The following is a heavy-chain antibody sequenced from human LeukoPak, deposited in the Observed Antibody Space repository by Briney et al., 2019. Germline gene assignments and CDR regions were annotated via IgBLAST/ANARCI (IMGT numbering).Heavy chain of an antibody. CDR2: ISSSGSTI. CDR3: AMDPYYYDSRGQAGHY. J-gene: IGHJ4*02. CDR1: GFTFSDYY. Sequence: GGSLRLSCAASGFTFSDYYMSWIRQAPGKGLEWVSYISSSGSTIYYADSVKGRFTISRDNAKNSLYLQMNSLRAEDTAVYYCAMDPYYYDSRGQAGHYWGQGTLVTVSS. V-gene: IGHV3-11*04. D-gene: IGHD3-22*01.